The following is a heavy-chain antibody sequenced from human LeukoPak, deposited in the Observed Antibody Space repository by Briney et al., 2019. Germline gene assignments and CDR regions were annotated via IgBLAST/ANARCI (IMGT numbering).Heavy chain of an antibody. CDR2: ISAYNGNT. CDR1: GYTFTSYG. V-gene: IGHV1-18*01. D-gene: IGHD3-22*01. J-gene: IGHJ3*02. Sequence: GASVKVSCKASGYTFTSYGISWVRQAPGQGLEWMGWISAYNGNTNYAQKLQGRVTMTTDTSTSTAYMELRSLRSDDTAVYYCAIDLDYYVSSGYYYSAFDIWGQGTMVTVSS. CDR3: AIDLDYYVSSGYYYSAFDI.